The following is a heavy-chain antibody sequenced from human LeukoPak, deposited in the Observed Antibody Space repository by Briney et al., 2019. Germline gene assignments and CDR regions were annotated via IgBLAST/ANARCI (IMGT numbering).Heavy chain of an antibody. Sequence: SEALSLTCTVSGDSISGYSWSWIRQSPGKGLEWIACIYYSGSTNYNPSLKSRVTILLDTSKTQFSLNVSSVTAADTAIYYCASLPSLRITIRRAFDYWGQGTLVTVSS. CDR2: IYYSGST. D-gene: IGHD3-9*01. CDR1: GDSISGYS. V-gene: IGHV4-59*01. CDR3: ASLPSLRITIRRAFDY. J-gene: IGHJ4*02.